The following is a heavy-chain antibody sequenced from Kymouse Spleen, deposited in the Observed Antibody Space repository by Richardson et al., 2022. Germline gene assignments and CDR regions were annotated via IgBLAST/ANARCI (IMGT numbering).Heavy chain of an antibody. J-gene: IGHJ3*02. CDR3: TTAHYDILTGYHAFDI. CDR1: GFTFSNAW. D-gene: IGHD3-9*01. Sequence: EVQLVESGGGLVKPGGSLRLSCAASGFTFSNAWMSWVRQAPGKGLEWVGRIKSKTDGGTTDYAAPVKGRFTISRDDSKNTLYLQMNSLKTEDTAVYYCTTAHYDILTGYHAFDIWGQGTMVTVSS. V-gene: IGHV3-15*01. CDR2: IKSKTDGGTT.